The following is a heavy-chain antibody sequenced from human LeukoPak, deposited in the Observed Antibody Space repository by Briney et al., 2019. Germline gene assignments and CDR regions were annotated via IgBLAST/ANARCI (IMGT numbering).Heavy chain of an antibody. Sequence: SETLSLTCTVSGGSISSYYWSWIRQPAGKGLEWIGRIFSSGSTNYNPSLKSRVTISVDTSKNQFSLRLSSVTAADTAVYYCARVYYSNSYDYWYFDLWGRGTLVTVSS. CDR2: IFSSGST. V-gene: IGHV4-4*07. J-gene: IGHJ2*01. CDR1: GGSISSYY. D-gene: IGHD6-13*01. CDR3: ARVYYSNSYDYWYFDL.